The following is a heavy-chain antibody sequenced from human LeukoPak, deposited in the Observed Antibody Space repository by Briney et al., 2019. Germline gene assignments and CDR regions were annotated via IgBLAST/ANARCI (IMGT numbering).Heavy chain of an antibody. V-gene: IGHV4-59*12. CDR2: IYYSGST. J-gene: IGHJ4*02. CDR1: GGSISSYY. D-gene: IGHD3-3*01. CDR3: ASRDLNDFWSGYHFDY. Sequence: SETLSLTCTVSGGSISSYYWSWIRQPPGKGLEWIGYIYYSGSTNYNPSLKSRVTISVDTSKNQFSLKLSSVTAADTAVYYCASRDLNDFWSGYHFDYWGQGTLVTVSS.